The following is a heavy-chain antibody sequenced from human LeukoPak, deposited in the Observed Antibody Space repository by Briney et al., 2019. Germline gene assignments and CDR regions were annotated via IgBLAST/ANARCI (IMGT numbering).Heavy chain of an antibody. V-gene: IGHV3-48*03. D-gene: IGHD6-13*01. CDR1: GFTFSSYE. CDR3: ARDYGGMVTTYSSSWYSPSFDY. J-gene: IGHJ4*02. Sequence: PGGSLRLSCAASGFTFSSYEMNWVRQAPGKGLEWVSYISSSGSTIYYADSVKGRFTISRDNAKNSLYLQMNSLRAEDTAVYYCARDYGGMVTTYSSSWYSPSFDYWGQGTLVTVSS. CDR2: ISSSGSTI.